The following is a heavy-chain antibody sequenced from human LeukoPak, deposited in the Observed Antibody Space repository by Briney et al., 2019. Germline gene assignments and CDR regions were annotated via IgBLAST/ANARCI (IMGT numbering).Heavy chain of an antibody. D-gene: IGHD5-12*01. CDR1: GFTFGDYA. Sequence: GGSLRLSCTASGFTFGDYAMSWFRQSPGKGLEWVTFIRDDGSNKYYADSVKGRFIISRDNSKNTLYLQMNSLRAEDTAVYYCAKDTVKVTTIRRVPHYMDVWGKGTTVTISS. V-gene: IGHV3-30*02. J-gene: IGHJ6*03. CDR3: AKDTVKVTTIRRVPHYMDV. CDR2: IRDDGSNK.